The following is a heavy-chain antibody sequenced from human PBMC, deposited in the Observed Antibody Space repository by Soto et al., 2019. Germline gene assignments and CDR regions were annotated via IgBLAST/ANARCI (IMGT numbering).Heavy chain of an antibody. J-gene: IGHJ6*02. CDR3: ARTTGILGASYSYYGIEV. CDR1: GGTFSSYA. D-gene: IGHD1-26*01. CDR2: TIPMFGTT. Sequence: VAAVNVTFLACGGTFSSYAISWLRQPPGQELEWMGGTIPMFGTTNYAQKFQGRVTITADESTSAAYMEASSLRSEDTAMYYCARTTGILGASYSYYGIEVWGQGTRVTV. V-gene: IGHV1-69*13.